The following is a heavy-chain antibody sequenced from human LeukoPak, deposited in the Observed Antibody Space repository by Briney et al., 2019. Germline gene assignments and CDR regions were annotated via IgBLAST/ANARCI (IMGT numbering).Heavy chain of an antibody. CDR3: ARDWYHAIDY. D-gene: IGHD2-2*01. Sequence: GGSLRLSCAVSGFTFSGYWMNWVRQAPGKGLVWVSRINSDGNDATYADSVKGRFTISRDNAKNTLYLQMNSLRAEDTAVYYCARDWYHAIDYWGQGTLVTVSS. CDR2: INSDGNDA. J-gene: IGHJ4*02. CDR1: GFTFSGYW. V-gene: IGHV3-74*01.